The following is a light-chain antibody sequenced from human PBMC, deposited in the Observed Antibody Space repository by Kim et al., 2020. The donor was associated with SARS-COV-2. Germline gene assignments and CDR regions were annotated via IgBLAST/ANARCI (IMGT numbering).Light chain of an antibody. CDR1: SGHSSNA. CDR2: LNSDGSH. CDR3: QTWGTGIWV. V-gene: IGLV4-69*01. Sequence: SVNLPCPLSSGHSSNAIAWHQQQPEKGPRYLMKLNSDGSHTKGDGIPDRFSGSSSGPERFLTISSLQSEDEADYYCQTWGTGIWVFGGGTRLTVL. J-gene: IGLJ3*02.